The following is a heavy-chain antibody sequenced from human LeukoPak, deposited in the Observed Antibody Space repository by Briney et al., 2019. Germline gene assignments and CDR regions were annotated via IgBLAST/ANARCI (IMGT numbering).Heavy chain of an antibody. V-gene: IGHV3-53*01. CDR1: GFTVSSNS. CDR3: ARRAGAHSHPYDY. CDR2: IYSDNT. J-gene: IGHJ4*02. D-gene: IGHD4/OR15-4a*01. Sequence: GGSLRLSCTVSGFTVSSNSMSWVRQAPGKGLEWVSFIYSDNTHYSDPVKGRFTISRDNSKNTLYLQMNSLRAEDTAVYYCARRAGAHSHPYDYWGQGTLVTVSS.